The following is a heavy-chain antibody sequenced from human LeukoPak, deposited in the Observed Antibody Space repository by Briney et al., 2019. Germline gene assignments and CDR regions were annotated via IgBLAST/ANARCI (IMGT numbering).Heavy chain of an antibody. J-gene: IGHJ4*02. CDR3: VRRGTAVSGTSFDS. V-gene: IGHV4-34*01. CDR2: IYHSGTT. CDR1: DESFSYSY. Sequence: PSETLSLTCGAYDESFSYSYWGWIRQPPGKGLEWIGEIYHSGTTRYNPSLKSRVTISVDRSKKEFSLMVTSVTAADTAIYFCVRRGTAVSGTSFDSWGQGALVTVSS. D-gene: IGHD3-16*01.